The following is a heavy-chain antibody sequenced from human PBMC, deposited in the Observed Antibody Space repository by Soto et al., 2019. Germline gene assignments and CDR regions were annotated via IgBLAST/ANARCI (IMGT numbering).Heavy chain of an antibody. CDR3: ASVMAEDAFDI. D-gene: IGHD2-21*01. Sequence: QVQLVQSGAEVKKPGASVKVSCKASGYTFTGYYMHWVRQAPGQGLEWMGWINPNSGGTNDAQKFQGRVTMTRDTSISTAYMELGRLRSDYTAVYYCASVMAEDAFDIWGQGTMVPVSS. V-gene: IGHV1-2*02. CDR1: GYTFTGYY. CDR2: INPNSGGT. J-gene: IGHJ3*02.